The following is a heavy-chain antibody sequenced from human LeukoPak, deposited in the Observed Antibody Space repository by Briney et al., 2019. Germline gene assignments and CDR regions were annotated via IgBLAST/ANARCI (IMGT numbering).Heavy chain of an antibody. CDR3: ARDVTYSSSWYDY. V-gene: IGHV1-2*02. Sequence: ASVKVPCKAPGYTFTGYYMHWVRQAPGQGLEWMGWINPNSGGTNYAQKFQGRVTMTRDTSISTAYMELSRLRSDDTAVYYCARDVTYSSSWYDYWGQGTLVTVSS. J-gene: IGHJ4*02. D-gene: IGHD6-13*01. CDR1: GYTFTGYY. CDR2: INPNSGGT.